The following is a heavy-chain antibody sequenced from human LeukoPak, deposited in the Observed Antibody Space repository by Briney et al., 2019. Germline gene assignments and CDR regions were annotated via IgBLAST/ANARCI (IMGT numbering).Heavy chain of an antibody. Sequence: SGTLSLTCAVSGGSISSSNWWSWVRQPPGKGLEWIGEIYHSGSTNYNPSLKSRVTISVDTSKNQFSLKLSSVTAADTAVYYCARDGYGSGSYPGYYYYGMDVWGQGTTVTVSS. CDR3: ARDGYGSGSYPGYYYYGMDV. D-gene: IGHD3-10*01. CDR2: IYHSGST. J-gene: IGHJ6*02. CDR1: GGSISSSNW. V-gene: IGHV4-4*02.